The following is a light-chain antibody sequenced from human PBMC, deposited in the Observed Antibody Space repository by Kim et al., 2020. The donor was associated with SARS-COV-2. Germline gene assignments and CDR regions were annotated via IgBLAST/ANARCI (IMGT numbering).Light chain of an antibody. CDR3: QYYDGSSWT. V-gene: IGKV3-20*01. Sequence: EIVLTQSPGTLFLSPGERATLSCRASQSVSGSYLAWYQQKPGQAPRVLMYGASSRATGIPDRFSGSGSGTDFTLTISRLEPEDLAVYYCQYYDGSSWTFGQGTKVDIK. CDR1: QSVSGSY. J-gene: IGKJ1*01. CDR2: GAS.